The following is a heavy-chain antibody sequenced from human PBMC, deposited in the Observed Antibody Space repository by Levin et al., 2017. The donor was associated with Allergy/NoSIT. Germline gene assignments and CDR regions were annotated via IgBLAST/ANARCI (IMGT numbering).Heavy chain of an antibody. CDR1: GYTFTSYG. V-gene: IGHV1-18*01. CDR2: ISAYNGNT. J-gene: IGHJ6*02. Sequence: PVASVKVSCKASGYTFTSYGISWVRQAPGQGLEWMGWISAYNGNTNYAQKLQGRVTMTTDTSTSTAYMELRSLRSDDTAVYYCARETRRRSVVAVVAATRYYYGMDVWGQGTTVTVSS. D-gene: IGHD2-15*01. CDR3: ARETRRRSVVAVVAATRYYYGMDV.